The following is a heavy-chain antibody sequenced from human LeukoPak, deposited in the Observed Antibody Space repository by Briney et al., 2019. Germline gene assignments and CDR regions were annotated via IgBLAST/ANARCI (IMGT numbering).Heavy chain of an antibody. Sequence: GGSLRLSCAASGFSFSTYAMSWVRQAPGKGLEWVSTISASGGSIYYADSVKGRFTISRDNAKNSLYLQMNSLRAEDTAVYYCARHHSSGWYYDDYWGQGTLVTVSS. V-gene: IGHV3-23*01. CDR1: GFSFSTYA. CDR2: ISASGGSI. D-gene: IGHD6-19*01. CDR3: ARHHSSGWYYDDY. J-gene: IGHJ4*02.